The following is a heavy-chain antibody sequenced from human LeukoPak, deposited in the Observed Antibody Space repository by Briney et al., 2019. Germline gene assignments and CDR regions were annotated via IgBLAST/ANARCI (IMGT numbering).Heavy chain of an antibody. CDR3: AKGTAVDRQYFEN. V-gene: IGHV3-30*18. CDR2: IPFDGSHK. Sequence: GGSLRLSCAASRFTFSACGMHWVRQAPGKGLEWVAAIPFDGSHKYYADSVKGRFTISRDNSMDTLYLQMNSLRAEDTAVYYCAKGTAVDRQYFENWGRGTLVTVSS. CDR1: RFTFSACG. J-gene: IGHJ4*02. D-gene: IGHD1-1*01.